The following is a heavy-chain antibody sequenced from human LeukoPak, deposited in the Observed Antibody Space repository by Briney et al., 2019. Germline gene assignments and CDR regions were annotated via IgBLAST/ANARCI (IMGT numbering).Heavy chain of an antibody. CDR3: ARDFEGVHRTTNSYTYYYYMDV. V-gene: IGHV3-53*01. CDR2: IYGGST. CDR1: GFTVSDNY. Sequence: GGSLRLSCAASGFTVSDNYMTWVRHAPGKGLEWVSIIYGGSTYYADSVKGRFTISRDNSKNTVYLQMNSLRAEDTAVYYCARDFEGVHRTTNSYTYYYYMDVWGKGTTVIVSS. J-gene: IGHJ6*03. D-gene: IGHD2/OR15-2a*01.